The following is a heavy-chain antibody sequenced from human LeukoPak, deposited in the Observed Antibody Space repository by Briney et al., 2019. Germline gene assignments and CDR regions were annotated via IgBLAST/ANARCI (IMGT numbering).Heavy chain of an antibody. J-gene: IGHJ6*02. Sequence: SETLSLTCTVSGGSISSSSYYWGWIRQPPGKGLEWIGSIYYSGSTYYNPSLKSRVTISVDTSKNQFSLKLSSVTAADTAVYYCARLPTVSDLPDGYYYYGMDVWGQGTTVTVSS. D-gene: IGHD4-17*01. CDR3: ARLPTVSDLPDGYYYYGMDV. CDR1: GGSISSSSYY. CDR2: IYYSGST. V-gene: IGHV4-39*01.